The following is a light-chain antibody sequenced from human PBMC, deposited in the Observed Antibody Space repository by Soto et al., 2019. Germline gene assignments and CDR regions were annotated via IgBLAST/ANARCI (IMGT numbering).Light chain of an antibody. CDR2: EVS. Sequence: QSALTQPPSASGSPGQSGTISCTGTSSDVGGYNYVSWYQQHPGKAPKLMIYEVSKRPPGVPDRFSGSKSGNTASLTVSGLQAEDEADYYCSSYAGSNRVFGGGTQLTVL. CDR3: SSYAGSNRV. V-gene: IGLV2-8*01. J-gene: IGLJ3*02. CDR1: SSDVGGYNY.